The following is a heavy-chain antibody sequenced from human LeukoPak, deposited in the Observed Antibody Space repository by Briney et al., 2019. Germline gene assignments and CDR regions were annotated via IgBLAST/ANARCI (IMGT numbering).Heavy chain of an antibody. CDR2: INPNSGGT. CDR1: GYTFTAYY. J-gene: IGHJ4*02. Sequence: ASVKVSCKASGYTFTAYYMHWMRQAPGQGLEWMGWINPNSGGTNYAQKFQGRVTMTRDTSISTVYMELSRLRSDDTAVYYCARDFPSSGWYHPFDYWGQGILVTVSS. V-gene: IGHV1-2*02. D-gene: IGHD6-19*01. CDR3: ARDFPSSGWYHPFDY.